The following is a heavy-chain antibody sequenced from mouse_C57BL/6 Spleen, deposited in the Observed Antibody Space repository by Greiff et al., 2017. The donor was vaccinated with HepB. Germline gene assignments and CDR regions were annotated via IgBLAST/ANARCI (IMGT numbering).Heavy chain of an antibody. CDR2: INPSNGGT. Sequence: QVQLQQPGTELVKPGASVKLSCKASGYTFTSYWMHWVKQRPGQGLEWIGNINPSNGGTNYNEKFKSKATLTVDKSSSTAYMQLSSLTSEDSAVYYCARWEPIYDGYPSCVWGTGTTVTVSS. D-gene: IGHD2-3*01. CDR3: ARWEPIYDGYPSCV. V-gene: IGHV1-53*01. J-gene: IGHJ1*03. CDR1: GYTFTSYW.